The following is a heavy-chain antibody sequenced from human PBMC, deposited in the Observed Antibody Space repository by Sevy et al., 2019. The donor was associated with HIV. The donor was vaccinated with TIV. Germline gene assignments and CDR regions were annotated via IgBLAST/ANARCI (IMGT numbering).Heavy chain of an antibody. CDR1: GGSITSGDYY. J-gene: IGHJ5*02. D-gene: IGHD2-2*01. Sequence: SEILSLTCTVSGGSITSGDYYWTRIRQSPGKGREWIGYIYYSGTTYYNPSLKSRVSISVDTSKNQFSLNLRSVTAADTAVYYCARYCISTSPHNWFDPWGQGALVTVSS. CDR3: ARYCISTSPHNWFDP. V-gene: IGHV4-30-4*01. CDR2: IYYSGTT.